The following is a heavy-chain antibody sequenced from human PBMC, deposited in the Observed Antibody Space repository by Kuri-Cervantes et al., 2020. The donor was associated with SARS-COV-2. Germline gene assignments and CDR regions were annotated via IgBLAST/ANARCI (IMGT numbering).Heavy chain of an antibody. CDR3: ATARFDFWSGYSWGGAFDI. CDR2: FDPEDGET. CDR1: GYTLTELS. V-gene: IGHV1-24*01. J-gene: IGHJ3*02. D-gene: IGHD3-3*01. Sequence: ASVKVSCKVSGYTLTELSMHWVRQAPGKGLEWMGGFDPEDGETIYAQTFQGRVTMTEDTSTDTAYMELSSLRSEDTAVYYCATARFDFWSGYSWGGAFDIWGQGTMVTVSS.